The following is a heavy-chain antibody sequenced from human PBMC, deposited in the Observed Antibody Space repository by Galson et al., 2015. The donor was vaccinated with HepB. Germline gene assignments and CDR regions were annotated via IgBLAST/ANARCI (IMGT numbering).Heavy chain of an antibody. CDR1: GGTFSSYA. Sequence: SVKVSCKASGGTFSSYAISWVRQAPGQGLEWMGGIIPIFGTANYAQKFQGRVTITADESTSTAYMELGSLRSEDTAVYYCARVVVTAINPWGWFDPWGQGTLVTVSS. V-gene: IGHV1-69*13. CDR3: ARVVVTAINPWGWFDP. J-gene: IGHJ5*02. CDR2: IIPIFGTA. D-gene: IGHD2-21*02.